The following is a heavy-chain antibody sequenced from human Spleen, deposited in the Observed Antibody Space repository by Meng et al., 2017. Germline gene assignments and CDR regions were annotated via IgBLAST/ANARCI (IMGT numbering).Heavy chain of an antibody. CDR1: GFTVSHNY. D-gene: IGHD3-3*02. Sequence: GESLKISCAASGFTVSHNYMSWVRQAPGKGLEWVGRIRSKTDTYATAFAASVKGRFTISRDDSKNTAYLQLNSLKTEDTAVYYCTVFSRGHIWGQGTMVTVSS. CDR3: TVFSRGHI. V-gene: IGHV3-73*01. J-gene: IGHJ3*02. CDR2: IRSKTDTYAT.